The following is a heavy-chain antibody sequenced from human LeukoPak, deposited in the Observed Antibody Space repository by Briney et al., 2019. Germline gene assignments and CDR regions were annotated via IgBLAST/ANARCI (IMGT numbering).Heavy chain of an antibody. J-gene: IGHJ4*02. CDR2: LYSGGTT. CDR1: GFAVSSNY. CDR3: AKDFQDIVVVVAASWSDY. D-gene: IGHD2-15*01. V-gene: IGHV3-53*05. Sequence: GGSLRLSCAASGFAVSSNYMSWVRQAPGKGLEWVSVLYSGGTTYYSDSVKGRFTISRDNSKNTLYLQMNSLRAEDTAVYYCAKDFQDIVVVVAASWSDYWGQGTLVTVSS.